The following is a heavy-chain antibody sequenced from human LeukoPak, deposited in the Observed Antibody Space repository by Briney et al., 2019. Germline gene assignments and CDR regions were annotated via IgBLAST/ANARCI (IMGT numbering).Heavy chain of an antibody. Sequence: ASVKVSFKVSGYTLTELSMHWVRQAPGKGLEWMGGFDPEDGETIYAQKFQGRVTMTEDTSTDTAYMELSSLRSEDTAVYYCATGRGVWGSYRPFDYWGQGTLVTVSS. J-gene: IGHJ4*02. CDR1: GYTLTELS. CDR3: ATGRGVWGSYRPFDY. D-gene: IGHD3-16*02. V-gene: IGHV1-24*01. CDR2: FDPEDGET.